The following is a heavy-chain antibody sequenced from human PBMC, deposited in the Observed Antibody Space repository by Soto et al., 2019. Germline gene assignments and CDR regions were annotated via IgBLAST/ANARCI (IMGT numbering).Heavy chain of an antibody. CDR1: GYTFTSYY. Sequence: ASVKVSCKASGYTFTSYYMHWVRQAPGQGLEWMGIINPSGGSTSYAQKFQGRVTMTRDTSTSTVYMELSSLRSEDTAVYYCARGGIQWLVQGYYYMDVWGKGTTVTVSS. CDR3: ARGGIQWLVQGYYYMDV. CDR2: INPSGGST. J-gene: IGHJ6*03. V-gene: IGHV1-46*03. D-gene: IGHD6-19*01.